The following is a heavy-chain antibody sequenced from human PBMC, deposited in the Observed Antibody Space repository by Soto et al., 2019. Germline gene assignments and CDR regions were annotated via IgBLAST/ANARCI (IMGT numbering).Heavy chain of an antibody. CDR2: IYYSGST. Sequence: SETLSLTCTVSGGSISSGGYYWSWIRQHPGKGLEWIGYIYYSGSTYYNPSLKSRVTISVDTSKNQFSLKLSSVTAADTAVYYCARAAYYDFWSGINYYGMDVWGQGTSVTVSS. CDR3: ARAAYYDFWSGINYYGMDV. CDR1: GGSISSGGYY. D-gene: IGHD3-3*01. J-gene: IGHJ6*02. V-gene: IGHV4-31*02.